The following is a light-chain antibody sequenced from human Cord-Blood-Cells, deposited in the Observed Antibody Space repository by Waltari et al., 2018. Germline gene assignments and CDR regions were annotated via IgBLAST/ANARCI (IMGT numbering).Light chain of an antibody. CDR3: QQRSNWPPYT. Sequence: DIQMTQSPSSLSASVGDRVTIPCRASQSISSYLNWYQQKPGKAPKLLIYAASSLQSGVPSRFSGSGSGTDFTLTISSLQPEDFATYYCQQRSNWPPYTFGQGTKLEIK. CDR2: AAS. V-gene: IGKV1-39*01. CDR1: QSISSY. J-gene: IGKJ2*01.